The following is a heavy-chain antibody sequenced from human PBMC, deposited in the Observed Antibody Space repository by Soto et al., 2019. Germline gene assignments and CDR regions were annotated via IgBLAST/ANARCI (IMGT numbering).Heavy chain of an antibody. D-gene: IGHD3-16*01. CDR2: IYYSGST. CDR3: ARELQGGARKAFDI. Sequence: QVQLQESGPGLVKPSETLSLTCTVSSGSISTYYWSWIRQPPGKGLEWIGYIYYSGSTNYNPSLKSRVTISSDTSKNQFSLNLSSVTAADTAVYYCARELQGGARKAFDIWGQGTMVTVSS. CDR1: SGSISTYY. V-gene: IGHV4-59*01. J-gene: IGHJ3*02.